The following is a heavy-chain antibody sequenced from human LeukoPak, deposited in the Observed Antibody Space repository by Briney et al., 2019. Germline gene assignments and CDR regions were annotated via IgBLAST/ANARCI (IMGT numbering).Heavy chain of an antibody. Sequence: GGSLRLSCAASGFTFRSYAMSWVRQAPGKGLEWVSYISSSSSTIYYADSVKGRFTISRDNAMNTLYLQMNSLRVEDTAVYYCARDIRFGPWGQGTLVTVSS. CDR3: ARDIRFGP. CDR1: GFTFRSYA. D-gene: IGHD2-21*01. J-gene: IGHJ5*02. V-gene: IGHV3-48*04. CDR2: ISSSSSTI.